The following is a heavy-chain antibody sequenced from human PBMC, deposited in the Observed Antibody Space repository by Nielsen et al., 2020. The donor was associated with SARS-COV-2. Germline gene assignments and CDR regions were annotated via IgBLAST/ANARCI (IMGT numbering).Heavy chain of an antibody. V-gene: IGHV3-23*01. Sequence: VRQAPGKGLEWVSAISASGGSTYYADSVKGRFTISRDNSKNTLYLQMNSLRAEDTAVYYYAKGYSGYDWGLYYYYYMDVWGKGTTVTVSS. D-gene: IGHD5-12*01. CDR2: ISASGGST. CDR3: AKGYSGYDWGLYYYYYMDV. J-gene: IGHJ6*03.